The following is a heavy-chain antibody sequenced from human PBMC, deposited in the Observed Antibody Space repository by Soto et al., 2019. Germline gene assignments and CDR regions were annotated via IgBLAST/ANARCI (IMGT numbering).Heavy chain of an antibody. CDR2: ISAYNGNT. D-gene: IGHD3-10*01. J-gene: IGHJ6*03. Sequence: ASVKVSCKASGYTFTSYGISWVRQAPGQGLEWMGWISAYNGNTNYAQKLQGRVTMTTGKSTSTAYMELRSLRSDDTAVYYCARTDLHYYGSGSSPFPLAYYYYYMDVWGKGTTVTVSS. CDR1: GYTFTSYG. CDR3: ARTDLHYYGSGSSPFPLAYYYYYMDV. V-gene: IGHV1-18*01.